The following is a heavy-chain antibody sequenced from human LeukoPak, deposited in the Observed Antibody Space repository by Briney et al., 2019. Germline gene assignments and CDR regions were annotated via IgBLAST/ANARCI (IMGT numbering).Heavy chain of an antibody. CDR3: ARDQKQQSLNY. J-gene: IGHJ4*02. V-gene: IGHV3-7*01. CDR2: IKQDGSEK. D-gene: IGHD6-13*01. CDR1: GFTFSNYW. Sequence: GGSLRLSCEGSGFTFSNYWMSWVRQAPGKGLEWVANIKQDGSEKYYVDSVKGRFTISRDNAKNSLYLQMNSLRAEDAAVYYCARDQKQQSLNYWGQGTLVTVSS.